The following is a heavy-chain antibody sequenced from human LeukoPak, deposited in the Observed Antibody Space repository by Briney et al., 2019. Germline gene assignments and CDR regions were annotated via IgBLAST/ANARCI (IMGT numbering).Heavy chain of an antibody. Sequence: GASVKVSCKAAGYTFTGYYMFWVRQAPGQGLEWMGRINPNSGGTNYAPKFRGRVTMTRDTSISTAYMELSRLRSDDTAVYYCARGYCSGGSCYSVDNWFDPWGQGTLVTVSS. V-gene: IGHV1-2*06. CDR2: INPNSGGT. J-gene: IGHJ5*02. D-gene: IGHD2-15*01. CDR3: ARGYCSGGSCYSVDNWFDP. CDR1: GYTFTGYY.